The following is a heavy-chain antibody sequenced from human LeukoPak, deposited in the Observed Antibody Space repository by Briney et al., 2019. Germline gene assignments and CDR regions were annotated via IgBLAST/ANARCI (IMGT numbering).Heavy chain of an antibody. CDR2: ISSSRSYI. CDR3: ARGYPPGAFDI. CDR1: GFTFSSYS. J-gene: IGHJ3*02. V-gene: IGHV3-21*01. Sequence: GGSLRLSCAASGFTFSSYSMNWVRQAPGKGLEWVSSISSSRSYIYYADSVKGRFTISRDNAKNSLSLQMNSLRAEDTAVYYCARGYPPGAFDIWGQGTMVTVSS. D-gene: IGHD2-15*01.